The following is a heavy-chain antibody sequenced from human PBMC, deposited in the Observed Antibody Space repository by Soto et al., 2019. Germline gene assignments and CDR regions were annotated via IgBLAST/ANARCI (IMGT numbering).Heavy chain of an antibody. D-gene: IGHD3-9*01. CDR1: GGTFSSYA. V-gene: IGHV1-69*13. CDR3: ARARDYDILTGHPPYYYYGMDV. Sequence: SVKVSCKASGGTFSSYAISWVRQAPGQGLEWMGGIIPIFGTANYAQKFQGRVTITADESTSTAYMELSSLRSEDTAVYYCARARDYDILTGHPPYYYYGMDVWGQGTTVTVSS. CDR2: IIPIFGTA. J-gene: IGHJ6*02.